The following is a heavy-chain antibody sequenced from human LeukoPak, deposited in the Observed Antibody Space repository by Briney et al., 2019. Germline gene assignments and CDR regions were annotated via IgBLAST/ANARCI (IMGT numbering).Heavy chain of an antibody. V-gene: IGHV1-2*06. CDR3: ARGQPYGDYNWFDL. CDR1: GYTFTGYF. D-gene: IGHD4-17*01. J-gene: IGHJ5*02. Sequence: ASVTVSCKASGYTFTGYFMHWVRQAPGQGLEWMGRINSNTGGTTYAQKLQGRVTMTRDTSITTAHMELSRLKSDDTAVYYCARGQPYGDYNWFDLWGQGALVTVSS. CDR2: INSNTGGT.